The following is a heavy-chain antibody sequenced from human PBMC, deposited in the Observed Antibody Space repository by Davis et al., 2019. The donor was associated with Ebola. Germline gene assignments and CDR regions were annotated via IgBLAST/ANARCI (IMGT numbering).Heavy chain of an antibody. CDR3: ARARVTTPYYYYGMDV. D-gene: IGHD1-14*01. V-gene: IGHV3-21*05. J-gene: IGHJ6*02. CDR2: ISSSSSYI. Sequence: GESLKISCAASGFTFSSYEMNWVRQAPGKGLEWVSYISSSSSYIYYADSVKGRFTISRDNAKNSLYLQMNSLRAEDTAVYYCARARVTTPYYYYGMDVWGQGTTVTVSS. CDR1: GFTFSSYE.